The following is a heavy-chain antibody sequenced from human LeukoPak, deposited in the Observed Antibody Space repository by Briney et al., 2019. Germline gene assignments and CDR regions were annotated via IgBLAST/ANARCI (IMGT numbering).Heavy chain of an antibody. V-gene: IGHV4-39*01. CDR3: ARRKTGTMEDY. Sequence: SETLSLTCAVSGGSISSSSYYWGWVRQPPGKGLEWIGTINYSGNTYYNPSLKSRVTISVDTSKSQFSLKLSSVTAADTAVYYCARRKTGTMEDYWDQGTLVTVSS. CDR2: INYSGNT. J-gene: IGHJ4*02. CDR1: GGSISSSSYY. D-gene: IGHD1-7*01.